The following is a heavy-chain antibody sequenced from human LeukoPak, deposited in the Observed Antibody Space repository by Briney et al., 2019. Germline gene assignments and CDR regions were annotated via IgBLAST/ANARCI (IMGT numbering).Heavy chain of an antibody. CDR1: GGSISRYY. CDR2: IYYSGST. D-gene: IGHD3-22*01. Sequence: PSETLSLTCTVSGGSISRYYWSWIRQPPGKGLEWIGYIYYSGSTNYNPSLKSRVTISVDTSKNQFSLKLSSVTAADTAVYYCARHRYYYDSSGRYDAFDIWGQGTMVTVSS. J-gene: IGHJ3*02. CDR3: ARHRYYYDSSGRYDAFDI. V-gene: IGHV4-59*08.